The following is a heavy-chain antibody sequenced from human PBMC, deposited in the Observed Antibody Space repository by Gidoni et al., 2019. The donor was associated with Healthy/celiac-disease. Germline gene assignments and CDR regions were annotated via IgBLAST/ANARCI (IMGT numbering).Heavy chain of an antibody. CDR1: GFTFSSHG. V-gene: IGHV3-30*18. D-gene: IGHD2-2*01. J-gene: IGHJ6*03. CDR2: ISYDGSNK. CDR3: AKDDRDCSSTSCYRRYYYYYMDV. Sequence: QVQLVESGGGVVQPGRSLRLSCSASGFTFSSHGMPWVRQAPGKGLEWVAVISYDGSNKYYTDSVKGRFTISRDNSKNTLYLQMNSLRAEDTAVYYCAKDDRDCSSTSCYRRYYYYYMDVWGKGTTVTVSS.